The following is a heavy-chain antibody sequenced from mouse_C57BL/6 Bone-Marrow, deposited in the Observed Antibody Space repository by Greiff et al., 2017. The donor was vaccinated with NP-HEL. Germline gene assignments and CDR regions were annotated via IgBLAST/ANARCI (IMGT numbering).Heavy chain of an antibody. D-gene: IGHD2-1*01. Sequence: DVMLVESGGGLVQPGGSLKLSCAASGFTFSDYYMYWVRQTPEKRLEWVAYISNGGGSTYYLDTVKGRFTISRDNAKNTLYLQMSRLKSEDTAMYYCARHIYYGKTHYFDYWGQGTTLTVSS. CDR2: ISNGGGST. V-gene: IGHV5-12*01. CDR1: GFTFSDYY. CDR3: ARHIYYGKTHYFDY. J-gene: IGHJ2*01.